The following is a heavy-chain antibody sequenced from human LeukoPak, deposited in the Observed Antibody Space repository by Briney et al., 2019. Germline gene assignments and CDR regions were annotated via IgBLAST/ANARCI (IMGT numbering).Heavy chain of an antibody. Sequence: GGSLRLSCAASGFTFSSYAMSWVRQAPGKGLEWVSGISVSAGTTYYADSVKGRFTISRDNSRNTLYLQMNSLRAEDTAVYYCAKADTTEGSYFDYWGQGTLVTVSS. CDR2: ISVSAGTT. CDR1: GFTFSSYA. D-gene: IGHD2/OR15-2a*01. CDR3: AKADTTEGSYFDY. J-gene: IGHJ4*02. V-gene: IGHV3-23*01.